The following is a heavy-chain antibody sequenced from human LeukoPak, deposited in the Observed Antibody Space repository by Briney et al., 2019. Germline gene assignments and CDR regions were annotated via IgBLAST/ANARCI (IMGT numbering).Heavy chain of an antibody. CDR1: GGTFSSYA. CDR3: ARVVSPENWFDP. Sequence: SVKVSCKASGGTFSSYAISWVRQAPGQGLEWMGGIIPIFGTANYAQKFQGRVTITADESTSTAYMELSSLRSEDTAVYYCARVVSPENWFDPWGQGTLVTVTS. J-gene: IGHJ5*02. CDR2: IIPIFGTA. V-gene: IGHV1-69*13. D-gene: IGHD5/OR15-5a*01.